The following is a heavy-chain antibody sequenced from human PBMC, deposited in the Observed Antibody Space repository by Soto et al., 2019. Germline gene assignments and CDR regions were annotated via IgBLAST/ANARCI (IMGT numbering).Heavy chain of an antibody. V-gene: IGHV3-7*03. Sequence: GGSLRLSCAASGFTFSSYWMSWVRQAPGKGLEWVANIKQDGSEKYYVDSVKGRFTISRDNAKNSLYLQMNSLRAEDTAVYYCARDRAHRVTIFGVVTPFVPWGQGXLVTVSS. J-gene: IGHJ5*02. D-gene: IGHD3-3*01. CDR1: GFTFSSYW. CDR2: IKQDGSEK. CDR3: ARDRAHRVTIFGVVTPFVP.